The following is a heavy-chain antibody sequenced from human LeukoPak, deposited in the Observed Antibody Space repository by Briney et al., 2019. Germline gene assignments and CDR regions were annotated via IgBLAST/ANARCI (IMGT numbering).Heavy chain of an antibody. V-gene: IGHV3-21*01. Sequence: GGSLRLSCVASGFTFSSYAMSWVRQAPGKGLEWVSSISSSSYIYYADSVKGRFTISRDNTKNTLYLQMNSLRAEDTAVYYCARDLNYRFDYWGQGTLVTVSS. CDR1: GFTFSSYA. CDR2: ISSSSYI. CDR3: ARDLNYRFDY. D-gene: IGHD4-11*01. J-gene: IGHJ4*02.